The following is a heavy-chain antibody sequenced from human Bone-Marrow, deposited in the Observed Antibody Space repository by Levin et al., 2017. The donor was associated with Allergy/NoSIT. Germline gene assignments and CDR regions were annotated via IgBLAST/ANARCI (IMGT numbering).Heavy chain of an antibody. Sequence: SETLSLTCTVSGGSVSSDTYYWSWIRQPPGKGLEWIGYISSSGRTYYNPSLLSRVTISLHTSKNQFSLRLTSVTPADTAVYYCARDDYSDFTGWIWGQGSLVTVSS. CDR3: ARDDYSDFTGWI. J-gene: IGHJ4*02. CDR1: GGSVSSDTYY. D-gene: IGHD3-9*01. CDR2: ISSSGRT. V-gene: IGHV4-61*01.